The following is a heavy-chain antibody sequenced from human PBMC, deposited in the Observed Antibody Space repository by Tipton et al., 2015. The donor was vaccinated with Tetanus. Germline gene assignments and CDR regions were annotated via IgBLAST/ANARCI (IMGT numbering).Heavy chain of an antibody. J-gene: IGHJ5*02. D-gene: IGHD3/OR15-3a*01. CDR1: GYTFTHYG. Sequence: QVQLVQSGAEVKKPGASVKVSCKASGYTFTHYGVNWVRQAPGQRLEWMGWISPFNENVNYAEKFQGRLTMTTGRSTATVYMDWRSLRSDDTAVYYCARGRGLGPHEYFEHWGQGTLVTVSS. CDR3: ARGRGLGPHEYFEH. V-gene: IGHV1-18*01. CDR2: ISPFNENV.